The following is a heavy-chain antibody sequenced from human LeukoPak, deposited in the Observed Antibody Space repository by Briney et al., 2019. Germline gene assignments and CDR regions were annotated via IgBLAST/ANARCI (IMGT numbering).Heavy chain of an antibody. CDR1: GYSFTSYW. CDR2: IDASDSYT. J-gene: IGHJ6*02. D-gene: IGHD3-22*01. V-gene: IGHV5-10-1*01. CDR3: ARQSGYYDSSGYYNYYYGMDV. Sequence: GESLRISCKGSGYSFTSYWISWVRQMPGKGLEWMGRIDASDSYTNYSPSFQGHVTISADKSISTAYLQWSSLKASDTAMYYCARQSGYYDSSGYYNYYYGMDVWGQGTTVTVSS.